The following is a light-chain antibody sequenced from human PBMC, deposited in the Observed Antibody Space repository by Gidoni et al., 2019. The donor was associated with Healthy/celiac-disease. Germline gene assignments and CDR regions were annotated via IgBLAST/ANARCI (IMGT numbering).Light chain of an antibody. V-gene: IGLV1-47*01. CDR2: RNN. Sequence: QSVLTQPPSASGTPGQRVTISCSGSSSNIGSNYVSWYQQLPGTAPKLLIYRNNQRPSGVPDRFSGSKSGTSASLAISGLRSEDEADYYCAAWDDSLSGVVFGGGTKLTDL. CDR1: SSNIGSNY. CDR3: AAWDDSLSGVV. J-gene: IGLJ2*01.